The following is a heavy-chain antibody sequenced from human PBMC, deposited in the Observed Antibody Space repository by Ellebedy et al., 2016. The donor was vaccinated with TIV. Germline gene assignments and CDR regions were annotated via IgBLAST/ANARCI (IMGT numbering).Heavy chain of an antibody. J-gene: IGHJ5*02. V-gene: IGHV5-51*01. CDR3: ARHISASKSGWFDP. CDR1: GYTFSSYW. Sequence: GESLKISCKGSGYTFSSYWIGWVRQMPGKGLEWMGIIYPGDSDTRYSPSFQGQVIISADKSISTAYLQWSSLKASDTAMYYCARHISASKSGWFDPWGQGTLVTVSS. CDR2: IYPGDSDT. D-gene: IGHD3-10*01.